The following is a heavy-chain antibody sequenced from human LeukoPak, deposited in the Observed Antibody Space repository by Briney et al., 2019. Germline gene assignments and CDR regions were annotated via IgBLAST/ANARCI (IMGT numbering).Heavy chain of an antibody. V-gene: IGHV4-59*01. D-gene: IGHD3-10*01. J-gene: IGHJ4*02. CDR1: GGSISSYY. CDR2: IYCSGST. CDR3: ARESYYGSGSPIDY. Sequence: SETLSLTCTVSGGSISSYYWSWIRQPPGKGLEWIGYIYCSGSTNYNPSLKSRVTISVDTSKNQFSLKLSSVTAADTAVYYCARESYYGSGSPIDYWGQGTLVTVSS.